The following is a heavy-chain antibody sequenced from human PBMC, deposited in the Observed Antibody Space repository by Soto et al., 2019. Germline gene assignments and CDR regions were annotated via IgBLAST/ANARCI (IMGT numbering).Heavy chain of an antibody. CDR2: IYPGDSDT. J-gene: IGHJ4*02. CDR3: ARRKASSTTSLSFRAGFDY. D-gene: IGHD2-2*01. Sequence: GESLKISCRGSGYSFTNYWIGWVRQMPGKGLEWMGLIYPGDSDTRYSPSFEGQVTISADKSISTAYLQWSGLKASDTAMYYCARRKASSTTSLSFRAGFDYWGQGTLVTVSS. V-gene: IGHV5-51*01. CDR1: GYSFTNYW.